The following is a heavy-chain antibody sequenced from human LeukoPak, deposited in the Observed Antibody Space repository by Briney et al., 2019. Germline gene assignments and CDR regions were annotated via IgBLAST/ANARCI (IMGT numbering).Heavy chain of an antibody. CDR2: IYPGDSDT. D-gene: IGHD5-24*01. V-gene: IGHV5-51*01. CDR1: GYSFTSYW. CDR3: ARPVEMATLGTFYI. J-gene: IGHJ3*02. Sequence: GESLKISCKAFGYSFTSYWIGWVGQMPGKGLEWMGIIYPGDSDTRYSPSFQGQVTISADKSISTAYLHWSSLKASDTAMYYCARPVEMATLGTFYIWGQGTMVTVSS.